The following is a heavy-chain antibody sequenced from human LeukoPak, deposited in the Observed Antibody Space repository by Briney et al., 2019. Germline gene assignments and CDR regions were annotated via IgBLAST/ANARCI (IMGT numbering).Heavy chain of an antibody. CDR3: ARDLFADSSGYYPDY. CDR1: GYTFTNYA. CDR2: INTNTGNP. Sequence: ASVKVSCKASGYTFTNYAMNWVRQAPGQGLEWMGWINTNTGNPTYAQGFTGRFVFSLDTSVSTAYLQISSLRAEDTAVYYCARDLFADSSGYYPDYWGQGTLVTVSS. J-gene: IGHJ4*02. V-gene: IGHV7-4-1*02. D-gene: IGHD3-22*01.